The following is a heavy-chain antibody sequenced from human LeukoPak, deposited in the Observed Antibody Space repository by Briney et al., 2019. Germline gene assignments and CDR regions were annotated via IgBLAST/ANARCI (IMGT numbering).Heavy chain of an antibody. CDR2: IYTSGST. D-gene: IGHD3-22*01. Sequence: SETLSLTCTISGGSISSYYWSWIRQPAGKGLEWIGRIYTSGSTNYNPSLKSRVTMSVDTSKNQFSLKLSSVTAADTAVYYCARAGDSSGYEYYFDYWGQGTLVTVSS. V-gene: IGHV4-4*07. J-gene: IGHJ4*02. CDR3: ARAGDSSGYEYYFDY. CDR1: GGSISSYY.